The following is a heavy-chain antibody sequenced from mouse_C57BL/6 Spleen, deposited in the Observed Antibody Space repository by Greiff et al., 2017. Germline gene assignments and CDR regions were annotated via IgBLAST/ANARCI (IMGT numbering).Heavy chain of an antibody. Sequence: QVQLKESGAELVRPGASVTLSCKASGYTFTDYEMHWVKQTPVHGLEWIGAIDPETGGTAYNQKFKGKAILTADKSSSTAYMELRSLTSEDSAVYYCTKSSYPWYFDVWGTGTTGTVSS. D-gene: IGHD6-1*01. CDR1: GYTFTDYE. CDR3: TKSSYPWYFDV. CDR2: IDPETGGT. V-gene: IGHV1-15*01. J-gene: IGHJ1*03.